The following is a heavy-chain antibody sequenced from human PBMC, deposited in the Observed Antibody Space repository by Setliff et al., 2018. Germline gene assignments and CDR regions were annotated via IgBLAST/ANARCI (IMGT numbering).Heavy chain of an antibody. CDR1: GGSISGYY. CDR3: ARHPKRFCRGVSCYPLHLDY. V-gene: IGHV4-59*08. CDR2: IYYTGSP. Sequence: SETLSLTCTVSGGSISGYYWSWIRQPPGKGLEWIGNIYYTGSPSYSPSLRSRGTISVDTSKNKFSLSLSSVTAADTAVYYCARHPKRFCRGVSCYPLHLDYWGQGILVTVSS. J-gene: IGHJ4*02. D-gene: IGHD2-15*01.